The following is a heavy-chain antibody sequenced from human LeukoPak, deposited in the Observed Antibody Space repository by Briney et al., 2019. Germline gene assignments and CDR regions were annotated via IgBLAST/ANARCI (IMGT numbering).Heavy chain of an antibody. CDR3: AVAVVGGHDY. CDR1: GFTFSSIA. D-gene: IGHD6-19*01. V-gene: IGHV3-23*01. Sequence: GGSLRLSCAASGFTFSSIAMSWIRQAPGKGLEWVSTISGSGGGTYYADSVKGRFTISRDNSKNTLYLQMNSLRAEDTAVYYCAVAVVGGHDYWGQGTLVTVSS. CDR2: ISGSGGGT. J-gene: IGHJ4*02.